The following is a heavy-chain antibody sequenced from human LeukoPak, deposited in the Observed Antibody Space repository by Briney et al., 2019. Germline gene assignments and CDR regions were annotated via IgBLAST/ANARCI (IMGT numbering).Heavy chain of an antibody. J-gene: IGHJ5*02. CDR2: MNPNCGHT. V-gene: IGHV1-8*03. CDR1: GGPFSIYA. CDR3: ARSASGSYLRQGFDP. D-gene: IGHD3-10*01. Sequence: GASVRVSSKASGGPFSIYAINWVRQAPGQGLEWMGWMNPNCGHTGYAQNFHGRVTSTRDTSTNPAYMELSSLRSEDTAVYYCARSASGSYLRQGFDPWGQGTLVTVSS.